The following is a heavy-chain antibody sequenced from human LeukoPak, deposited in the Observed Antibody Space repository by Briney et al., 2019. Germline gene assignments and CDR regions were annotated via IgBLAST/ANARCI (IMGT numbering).Heavy chain of an antibody. CDR3: AKDLNWNDVWFFDY. CDR2: ISGSGGRT. Sequence: GGSLRLSCAASGFTFSSYAMSWVRQAPGKGLEWVSAISGSGGRTYYADSVKGRFTISRDNSKNTLYLQMNSLRAEDTAVYYCAKDLNWNDVWFFDYWGQGTPVTVSS. D-gene: IGHD1-1*01. V-gene: IGHV3-23*01. CDR1: GFTFSSYA. J-gene: IGHJ4*02.